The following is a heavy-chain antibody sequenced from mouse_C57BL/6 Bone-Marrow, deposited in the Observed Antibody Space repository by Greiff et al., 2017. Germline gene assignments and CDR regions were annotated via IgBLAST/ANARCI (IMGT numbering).Heavy chain of an antibody. J-gene: IGHJ3*01. V-gene: IGHV1-76*01. CDR1: GYTFTDYY. CDR3: ARGGFAY. CDR2: IYPGSGNT. Sequence: QVQLQQSGAELVRPGASVKLSCKASGYTFTDYYINWVNQRPGQGLEWIARIYPGSGNTYYNEKFKGKATLTAEKSSSTAYMQLSSLTSEDSAVYFCARGGFAYWGQGTLVTVAA.